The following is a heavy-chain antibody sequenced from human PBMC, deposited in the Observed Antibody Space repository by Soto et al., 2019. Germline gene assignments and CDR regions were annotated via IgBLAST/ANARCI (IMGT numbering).Heavy chain of an antibody. CDR1: GGSNIRDGYY. CDR3: ARATPAGSADF. CDR2: ISYSGSS. V-gene: IGHV4-31*03. J-gene: IGHJ4*02. Sequence: QVQLQESDPGLVEPSQTLSLTCTVSGGSNIRDGYYWSWIRQHPGKGLEWIAYISYSGSSYSNPSLKSRVTISADTSKNQFSLRLTSVTAADTAVYFCARATPAGSADFWGQGTLVTVSS. D-gene: IGHD2-2*01.